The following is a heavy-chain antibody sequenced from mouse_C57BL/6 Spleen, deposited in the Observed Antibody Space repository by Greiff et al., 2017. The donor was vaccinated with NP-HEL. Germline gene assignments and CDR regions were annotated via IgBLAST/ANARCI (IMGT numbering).Heavy chain of an antibody. CDR3: ARSSDGYYYARDY. CDR2: IHPNSGST. Sequence: QVQLKQPGAELVKPGASVKLSCKASGYTFTSYWMHWVKQRPGQGLEWIGMIHPNSGSTNYNEKFKSKATLTVDKSSSTAYMQLSSLTSKDSAVYYCARSSDGYYYARDYWGQGTSVTVSS. V-gene: IGHV1-64*01. D-gene: IGHD2-3*01. J-gene: IGHJ4*01. CDR1: GYTFTSYW.